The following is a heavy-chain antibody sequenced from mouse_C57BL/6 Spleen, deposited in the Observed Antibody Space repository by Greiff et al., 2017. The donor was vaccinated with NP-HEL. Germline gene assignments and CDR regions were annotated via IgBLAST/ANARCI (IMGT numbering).Heavy chain of an antibody. D-gene: IGHD2-2*01. CDR1: GFTFNTYA. J-gene: IGHJ1*03. CDR3: VRWLPSYWYFDV. CDR2: IRSKSSNYAT. Sequence: GGGLVQPKGSLKLSCAASGFTFNTYAMHWVRQAPGEGLEWVARIRSKSSNYATYYADSVKDRYTISRDDSQSKRYLQKNNLKTEDTAMYYGVRWLPSYWYFDVWGTGTTVTVSS. V-gene: IGHV10-3*01.